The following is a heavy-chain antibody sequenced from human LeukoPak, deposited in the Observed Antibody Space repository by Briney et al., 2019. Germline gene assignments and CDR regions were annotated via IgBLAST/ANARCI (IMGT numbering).Heavy chain of an antibody. CDR3: ARAGYSSNWYIWDY. CDR1: GFTLSSYD. CDR2: ISSGGGT. D-gene: IGHD6-13*01. J-gene: IGHJ4*02. Sequence: PGGSLRLSCAASGFTLSSYDMHWVRQATGKGLEWVSAISSGGGTYYSDSVKGRFTISRETAKNSLYLQMNSLRAGDTAVYYCARAGYSSNWYIWDYWGQGTLVTVSS. V-gene: IGHV3-13*01.